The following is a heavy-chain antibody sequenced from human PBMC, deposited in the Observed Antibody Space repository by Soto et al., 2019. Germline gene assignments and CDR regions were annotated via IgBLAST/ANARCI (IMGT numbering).Heavy chain of an antibody. J-gene: IGHJ6*02. CDR3: ASGCGLSRGLDV. D-gene: IGHD1-26*01. V-gene: IGHV4-59*01. CDR1: GGSISSYY. Sequence: SETLSLTCTVSGGSISSYYWSWIRQPPGKGLEWIGYIYYSGSTNYNPSLKSRVTISVDTSKNQFSLKLSSVTAADTAVYYCASGCGLSRGLDVWGQGTTVTVSS. CDR2: IYYSGST.